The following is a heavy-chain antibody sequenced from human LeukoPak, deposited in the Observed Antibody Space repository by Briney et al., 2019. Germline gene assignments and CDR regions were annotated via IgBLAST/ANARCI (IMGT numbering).Heavy chain of an antibody. V-gene: IGHV3-48*03. CDR3: ARSYIVATTLGY. CDR1: GFTLSSYE. CDR2: ISSSGSTI. D-gene: IGHD5-12*01. Sequence: QTGGSLRLSCAASGFTLSSYEMNWVRQAPGKGLEWVSYISSSGSTIYYADSVKGRFTISRDNAKNSLYLQMNSLRAEDTAVYYCARSYIVATTLGYWGQGTLVTVSS. J-gene: IGHJ4*02.